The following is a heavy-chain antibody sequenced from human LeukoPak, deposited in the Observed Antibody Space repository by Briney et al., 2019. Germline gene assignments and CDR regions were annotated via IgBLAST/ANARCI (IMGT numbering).Heavy chain of an antibody. D-gene: IGHD1-7*01. CDR2: ISGTGGST. CDR1: GFTFSSYA. Sequence: GGSLRLSCAASGFTFSSYAMSWVRQAPGKGLEWVSFISGTGGSTYSADSVKGRFTISRDNSKNTLYLQMNSLRADDTAVYYCAKVRGGTGTTFFYYYGMDVWGQGTTVTVSS. J-gene: IGHJ6*02. V-gene: IGHV3-23*01. CDR3: AKVRGGTGTTFFYYYGMDV.